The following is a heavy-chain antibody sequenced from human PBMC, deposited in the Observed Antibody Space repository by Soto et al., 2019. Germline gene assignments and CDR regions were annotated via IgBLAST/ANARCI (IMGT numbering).Heavy chain of an antibody. J-gene: IGHJ2*01. D-gene: IGHD1-1*01. V-gene: IGHV3-72*01. CDR3: ARIRLGQQTHFDL. CDR1: GFTFSDHY. Sequence: EVQLVESGGGLVQPGGSLRLSCAASGFTFSDHYLDWVRQAPGKGLEWVGRIRNKDNSYSTDYAASVRGRFTVSRDDSKNSLYLQMNSLKTEDTALYYCARIRLGQQTHFDLWGRGTLVTVSS. CDR2: IRNKDNSYST.